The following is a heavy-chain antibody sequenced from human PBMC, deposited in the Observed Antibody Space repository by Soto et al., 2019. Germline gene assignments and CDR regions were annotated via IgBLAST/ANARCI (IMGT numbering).Heavy chain of an antibody. D-gene: IGHD4-17*01. V-gene: IGHV4-39*01. CDR3: ARLTVTTSSAKFDP. CDR2: IYYSGST. Sequence: QLQLQESGPGLVKPSETLSLTCTVSGGSISSSSYYWGWIRQPPGKGLEWIGSIYYSGSTYYNPSLKSRVTISVDTSKNQFSLKLSSVTAADTAVYYCARLTVTTSSAKFDPWGQGTLVTVSS. CDR1: GGSISSSSYY. J-gene: IGHJ5*02.